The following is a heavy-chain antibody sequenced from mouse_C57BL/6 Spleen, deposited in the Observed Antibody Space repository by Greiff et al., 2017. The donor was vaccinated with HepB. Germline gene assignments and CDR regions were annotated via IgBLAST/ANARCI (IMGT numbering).Heavy chain of an antibody. D-gene: IGHD1-1*01. Sequence: EVQLQQSGPVLVKPGASVKMSCKASGYTFTDYYMNWVKQSHGKSLEWIGVINPYNGGTSYNQKFKGKATLTVDKSSSTAYMELNSLTSEDSAVYYGARGGITTVVADFDYWGQGTTLTVSS. CDR2: INPYNGGT. V-gene: IGHV1-19*01. CDR3: ARGGITTVVADFDY. CDR1: GYTFTDYY. J-gene: IGHJ2*01.